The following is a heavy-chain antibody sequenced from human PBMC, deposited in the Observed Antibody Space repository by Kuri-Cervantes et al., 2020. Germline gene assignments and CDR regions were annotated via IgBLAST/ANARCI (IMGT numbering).Heavy chain of an antibody. J-gene: IGHJ4*02. CDR3: ARYHDTAGYYFDF. D-gene: IGHD3-9*01. V-gene: IGHV4-59*01. CDR2: IYYSGST. CDR1: GFTFSNAW. Sequence: GSLRLSCAASGFTFSNAWMSWVRQAPGKGLEWIGYIYYSGSTNYNPSLKSRVTISVDTSKNQFSLKLSSVTAADTAVYYCARYHDTAGYYFDFWGQGALVTVSS.